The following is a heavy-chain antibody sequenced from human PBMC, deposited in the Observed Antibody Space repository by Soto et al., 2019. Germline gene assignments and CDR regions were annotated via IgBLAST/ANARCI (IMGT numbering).Heavy chain of an antibody. V-gene: IGHV1-69*01. Sequence: QVQLVQSGAEVQKPGSSVKVSCKASGATFSNYAVTWVRQAPGQGLEWVGGIIPVFATATYAQTFQGRVTITADESTNTAYMELSSLRPEDTAVYYCARREYQGPPSDYWGQGTLVTVSS. CDR3: ARREYQGPPSDY. D-gene: IGHD2-2*01. CDR2: IIPVFATA. CDR1: GATFSNYA. J-gene: IGHJ4*02.